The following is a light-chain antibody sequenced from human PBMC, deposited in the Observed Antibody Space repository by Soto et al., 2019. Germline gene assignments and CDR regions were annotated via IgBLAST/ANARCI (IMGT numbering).Light chain of an antibody. CDR2: EVR. CDR1: NTDVGGYNY. J-gene: IGLJ3*02. CDR3: TSYTPTGALV. V-gene: IGLV2-14*01. Sequence: QSVLTQPASVSGSPGQSITVSCTGTNTDVGGYNYVSWYQHRPGKATRLMIYEVRNRLSGVSNRFSCSKSGNTASLTISGLQSHDEADYYCTSYTPTGALVFGSGTKLTVL.